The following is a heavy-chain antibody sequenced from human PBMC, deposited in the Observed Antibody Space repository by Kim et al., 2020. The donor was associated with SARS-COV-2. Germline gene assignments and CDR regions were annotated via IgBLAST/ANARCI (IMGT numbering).Heavy chain of an antibody. J-gene: IGHJ4*02. CDR3: ARHDDVAAPTMAF. V-gene: IGHV4-59*08. Sequence: SETLSLICTVSGGAISGYRWSWIRQSAGKGLEWIGYFYYGGTTKYNPSLKSRVSISADTTRNRLSLQLTSVSAADTAVYYCARHDDVAAPTMAFWGQGAL. CDR2: FYYGGTT. CDR1: GGAISGYR. D-gene: IGHD6-19*01.